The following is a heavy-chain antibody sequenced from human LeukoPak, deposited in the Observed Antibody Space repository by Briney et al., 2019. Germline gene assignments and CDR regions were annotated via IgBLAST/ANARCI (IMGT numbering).Heavy chain of an antibody. Sequence: PGGSLRLSCAASGFTFSSYAMSWVRQAPGKGLEWVSAISGSGGSTYYADSVKGRFTISRDNSKNTLYLQMNSLSAEDTAVYYCAKIYSSSWYGLIDYWGQGTLVTVSS. CDR3: AKIYSSSWYGLIDY. V-gene: IGHV3-23*01. CDR1: GFTFSSYA. D-gene: IGHD6-13*01. CDR2: ISGSGGST. J-gene: IGHJ4*02.